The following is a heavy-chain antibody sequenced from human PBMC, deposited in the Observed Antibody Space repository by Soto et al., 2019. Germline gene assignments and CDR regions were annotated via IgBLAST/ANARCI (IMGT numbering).Heavy chain of an antibody. J-gene: IGHJ6*02. V-gene: IGHV6-1*01. Sequence: SQTLSPTCAISGDSVSSNSAAWNWIRQSPSRGLERLGRTYYRSKWYNDYAVSVKSRITINPDTSKNQFSLQLNSVTPEDTAVYYCAREKGAYYGSGSYYNVGYYYGMDVWGQGTTVTVSS. CDR2: TYYRSKWYN. CDR3: AREKGAYYGSGSYYNVGYYYGMDV. D-gene: IGHD3-10*01. CDR1: GDSVSSNSAA.